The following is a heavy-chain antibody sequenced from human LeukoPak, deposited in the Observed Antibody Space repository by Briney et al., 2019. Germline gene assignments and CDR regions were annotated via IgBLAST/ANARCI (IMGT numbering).Heavy chain of an antibody. CDR2: IHYSGST. Sequence: SETLSLTCTVSGGSISSYYWSWIRQPPGKGLEWIGYIHYSGSTNYNPSLKSRVTISVDTSRNQFSLKLSSVTAADTAVYYCARGRLGGSGSYYNVLDYWGQGTLVTVSS. CDR3: ARGRLGGSGSYYNVLDY. CDR1: GGSISSYY. D-gene: IGHD3-10*01. V-gene: IGHV4-59*01. J-gene: IGHJ4*02.